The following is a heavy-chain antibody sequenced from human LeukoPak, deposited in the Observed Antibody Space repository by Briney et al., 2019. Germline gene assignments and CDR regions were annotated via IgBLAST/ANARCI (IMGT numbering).Heavy chain of an antibody. CDR3: AKDSSSTQDYGDPQDY. Sequence: GGSLRLSCAASGFTFDDYAMHWVRQAPGKGLEWVSGISWNSGSIGYADSVKGRFTISRDNAKNSLYLQMNSLRAEDTALYYCAKDSSSTQDYGDPQDYWGQGTLVTVSS. D-gene: IGHD4-17*01. V-gene: IGHV3-9*01. CDR2: ISWNSGSI. J-gene: IGHJ4*02. CDR1: GFTFDDYA.